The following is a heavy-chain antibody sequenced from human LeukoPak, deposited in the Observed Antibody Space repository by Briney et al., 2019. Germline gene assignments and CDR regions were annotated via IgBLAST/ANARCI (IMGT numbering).Heavy chain of an antibody. V-gene: IGHV1-18*01. CDR2: ISAYNGNT. CDR3: AREIALGGDSKYYYYYMDV. D-gene: IGHD4-17*01. Sequence: ASVKVSCKASGYTFTSYGISWVRQAPGQGLEWMGWISAYNGNTNYAQKLQGRVTMTTDTSTSTAYMELRSLRSDDTAVYYCAREIALGGDSKYYYYYMDVWGKGTTVTVSS. J-gene: IGHJ6*03. CDR1: GYTFTSYG.